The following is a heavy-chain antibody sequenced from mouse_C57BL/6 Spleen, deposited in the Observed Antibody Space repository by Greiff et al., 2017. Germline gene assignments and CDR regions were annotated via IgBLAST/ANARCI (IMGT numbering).Heavy chain of an antibody. J-gene: IGHJ2*01. CDR2: ISNGGGST. V-gene: IGHV5-12*01. CDR3: ARGDYDQGLDY. Sequence: EVHLVESGGGLVQPGGSLKLSCAASGFTFSDYYMYWVRQTPEKRLEWVAYISNGGGSTYYPDTVKGRFTISRDNAKNTLYLQMSRLKSEDTAMYYCARGDYDQGLDYWGQGTTLTVSS. CDR1: GFTFSDYY. D-gene: IGHD2-4*01.